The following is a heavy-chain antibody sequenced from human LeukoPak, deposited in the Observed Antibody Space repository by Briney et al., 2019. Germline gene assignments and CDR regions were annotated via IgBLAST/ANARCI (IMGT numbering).Heavy chain of an antibody. CDR1: GYTFTSYD. CDR2: MNTKSGNT. CDR3: LRGNYYGSESSSHYYMDV. V-gene: IGHV1-8*03. J-gene: IGHJ6*03. Sequence: ASVKVSCKASGYTFTSYDINWVRQATGQGLEWMGWMNTKSGNTGYAQKLQSRVSITRDTSISTAYMDLCRLRSMNTPLCSCLRGNYYGSESSSHYYMDVWGKGTTVTVSS. D-gene: IGHD3-10*01.